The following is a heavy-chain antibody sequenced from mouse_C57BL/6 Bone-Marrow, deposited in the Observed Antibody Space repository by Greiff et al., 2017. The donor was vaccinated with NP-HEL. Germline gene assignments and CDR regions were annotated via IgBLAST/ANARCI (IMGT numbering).Heavy chain of an antibody. D-gene: IGHD2-4*01. CDR2: ISSGGDYI. CDR1: GFTFSSYA. CDR3: TRPYYDFDGAWFAY. Sequence: EVKLVESGEGLVKPGGSLKLSCAASGFTFSSYAMSWVRQTPEKRLEWVAYISSGGDYIYYADTVKGRFTFSRDNARNTLYLQMSSLKSEDTAMYYCTRPYYDFDGAWFAYWGQGTLVTVSA. J-gene: IGHJ3*01. V-gene: IGHV5-9-1*02.